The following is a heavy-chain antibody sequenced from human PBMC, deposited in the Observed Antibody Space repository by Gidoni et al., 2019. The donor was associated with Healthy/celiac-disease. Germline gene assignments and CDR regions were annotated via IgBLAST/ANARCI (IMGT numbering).Heavy chain of an antibody. Sequence: QMQLVQSGPEVKTPGTAVKVSCKASGFTFTSSAVQWVRQARGQRLEWIGWIVVGSGNTNYAQKFQERVTITRDMSTSTAYMELSSLRSEDTAVYYCAADLLTTTVTAWYFDLWGRGTLVTVSS. CDR3: AADLLTTTVTAWYFDL. D-gene: IGHD4-17*01. CDR1: GFTFTSSA. V-gene: IGHV1-58*01. J-gene: IGHJ2*01. CDR2: IVVGSGNT.